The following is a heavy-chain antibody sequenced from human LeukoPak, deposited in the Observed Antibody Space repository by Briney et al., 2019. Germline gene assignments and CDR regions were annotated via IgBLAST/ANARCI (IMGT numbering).Heavy chain of an antibody. CDR2: ISAYNGNT. V-gene: IGHV1-18*01. Sequence: ASVKVSCKASGYTFTSYGISWVRQAPGQGLEWMGWISAYNGNTNYAQKAQGRVTMTTDTSTSTAYMELRSLRSDDTAVYYCAREGWYYDSSLYYYGMDVWGQGTTVTVSS. D-gene: IGHD6-19*01. CDR3: AREGWYYDSSLYYYGMDV. CDR1: GYTFTSYG. J-gene: IGHJ6*02.